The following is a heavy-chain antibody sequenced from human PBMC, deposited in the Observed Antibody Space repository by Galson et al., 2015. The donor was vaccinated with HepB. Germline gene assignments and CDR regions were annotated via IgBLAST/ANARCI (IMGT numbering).Heavy chain of an antibody. D-gene: IGHD1-1*01. CDR1: GGTFSTHT. CDR2: IIPTLSIV. J-gene: IGHJ6*02. Sequence: SCKASGGTFSTHTISWVRQAPGQGLEWMGRIIPTLSIVDYAQKFQGRVTIRADKSTGTAYMELSSLRSDDTAVYYCAREKVTTLSPVSLSGNGMDVWGQGTTVSV. CDR3: AREKVTTLSPVSLSGNGMDV. V-gene: IGHV1-69*04.